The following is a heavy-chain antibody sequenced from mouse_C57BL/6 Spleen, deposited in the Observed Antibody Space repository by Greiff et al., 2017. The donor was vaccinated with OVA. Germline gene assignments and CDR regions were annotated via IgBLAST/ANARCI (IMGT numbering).Heavy chain of an antibody. CDR3: AHYDESNWYFDV. V-gene: IGHV1-81*01. J-gene: IGHJ1*03. D-gene: IGHD2-4*01. CDR1: GYTFTSYG. Sequence: QVHVKQSGAELARPGASVKLSCKASGYTFTSYGISWVKQRTGQGLEWIGEIYPRSGNTYYNEKFKGKATLTADKSSSTAYMELRSLTSEDSAVYFCAHYDESNWYFDVWGTGTTVTVSS. CDR2: IYPRSGNT.